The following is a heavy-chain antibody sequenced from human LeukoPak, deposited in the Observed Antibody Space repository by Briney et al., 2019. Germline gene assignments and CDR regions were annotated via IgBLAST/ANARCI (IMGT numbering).Heavy chain of an antibody. CDR3: ATSFLTFGGVIVDY. CDR1: VYTFTGYY. V-gene: IGHV1-2*02. D-gene: IGHD3-16*02. J-gene: IGHJ4*02. CDR2: SNPNICCT. Sequence: ASVKVSFKASVYTFTGYYMHWVRQAPGQRLEWMGVSNPNICCTNYAQNFQGRITIIRNTSIRTTYMELSRLRSDDTAVYYCATSFLTFGGVIVDYWGQGTLVTVSS.